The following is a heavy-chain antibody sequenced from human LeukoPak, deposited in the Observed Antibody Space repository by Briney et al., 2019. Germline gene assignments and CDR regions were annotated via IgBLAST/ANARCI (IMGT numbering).Heavy chain of an antibody. Sequence: GGSLRLSCAASGFTFSNYWMHWVRQAPGKGLVSVSLINSETDGDSTTYADSVKGRFTISRDNAKNTLYLQMNSLRAEDTAVYYCGRGHYGMAVWGQGTTVTVSS. J-gene: IGHJ6*02. V-gene: IGHV3-74*01. CDR1: GFTFSNYW. CDR2: INSETDGDST. CDR3: GRGHYGMAV.